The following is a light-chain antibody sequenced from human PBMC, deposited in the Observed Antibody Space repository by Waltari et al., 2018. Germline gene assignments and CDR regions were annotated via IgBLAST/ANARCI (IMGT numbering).Light chain of an antibody. J-gene: IGLJ2*01. V-gene: IGLV2-14*03. CDR1: GSAVGASDS. CDR3: ASQTLDGLVL. CDR2: DVT. Sequence: QSALTQPASVSGSPGQSITISCSGVGSAVGASDSVSWHQHHPGKAPQVLIYDVTNRPPGVSDRFSASKSANTASLTISRLQPEDEADYYCASQTLDGLVLFGGGTRLTVL.